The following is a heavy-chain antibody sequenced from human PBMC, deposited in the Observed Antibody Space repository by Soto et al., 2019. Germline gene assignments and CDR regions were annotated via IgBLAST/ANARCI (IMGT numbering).Heavy chain of an antibody. CDR1: GFTFSSYE. V-gene: IGHV3-48*03. D-gene: IGHD3-3*01. CDR2: ISSSGSTI. Sequence: SLKISCAASGFTFSSYEMNWVRQAPGKGLAWVSYISSSGSTIYYADSVKGRFTISRDNAKNSLYLQMKSLRAEDTAVYYCARDQSITIFGVLRWYGMDVWGQGTTVTVSS. CDR3: ARDQSITIFGVLRWYGMDV. J-gene: IGHJ6*02.